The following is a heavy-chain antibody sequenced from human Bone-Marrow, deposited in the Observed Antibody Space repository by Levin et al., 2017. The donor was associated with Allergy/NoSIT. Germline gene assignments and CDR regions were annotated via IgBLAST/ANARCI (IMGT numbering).Heavy chain of an antibody. CDR3: TRLVRAYNHYDAFDL. D-gene: IGHD5-24*01. CDR1: GFVFSTYG. J-gene: IGHJ3*01. Sequence: PPGGSLRLSCEASGFVFSTYGMHWVRQAPGKGLEWVAVIWYDGSNTYYAESVKGRFTISRDQSKNTLVLQMNSLTVDDTAVYYCTRLVRAYNHYDAFDLWGQGTMVTVAP. V-gene: IGHV3-33*08. CDR2: IWYDGSNT.